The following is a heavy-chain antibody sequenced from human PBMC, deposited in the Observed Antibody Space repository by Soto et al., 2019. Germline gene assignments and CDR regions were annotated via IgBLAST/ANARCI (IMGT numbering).Heavy chain of an antibody. CDR2: ISGSGGRT. CDR3: AKHTSTTCSRYRNALVM. D-gene: IGHD3-16*02. CDR1: GFTFSSYA. J-gene: IGHJ3*02. V-gene: IGHV3-23*01. Sequence: DVPLLESGGGLVQPGGSLRLSCAASGFTFSSYAMTWVRQAPGKGLQWVSSISGSGGRTFYADPVEGRFTIARDNFKTTLYVQMNRMRAADTAIYDCAKHTSTTCSRYRNALVMWGQGRMVSVS.